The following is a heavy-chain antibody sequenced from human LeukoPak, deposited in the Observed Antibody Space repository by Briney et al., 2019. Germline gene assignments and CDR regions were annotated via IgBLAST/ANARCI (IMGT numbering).Heavy chain of an antibody. CDR1: GYSISSGYY. CDR3: AGVGGYTLNYFDY. D-gene: IGHD3-16*01. CDR2: IYHSGST. Sequence: SSETLSLTCTVSGYSISSGYYWGWIRQPPGKGLEWIGSIYHSGSTYYNPSLKSRVTISVDTSKNQFSLKLSSVTAADTAVYYCAGVGGYTLNYFDYWGQGTLVTVSS. J-gene: IGHJ4*02. V-gene: IGHV4-38-2*02.